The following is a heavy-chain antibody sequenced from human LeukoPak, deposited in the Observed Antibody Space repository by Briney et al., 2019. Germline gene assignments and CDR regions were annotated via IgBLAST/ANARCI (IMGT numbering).Heavy chain of an antibody. CDR2: INRDGSQI. Sequence: SGGSLRLSCAASGFTLSTSWMTWVRQAPGKGREWVTNINRDGSQIDYKDSVKGRFTISGDSANNALYLQMNSLRAEDTAFYYCARGGLPAGFDYWGQGTLVTVSS. D-gene: IGHD1-14*01. CDR1: GFTLSTSW. J-gene: IGHJ4*02. V-gene: IGHV3-7*01. CDR3: ARGGLPAGFDY.